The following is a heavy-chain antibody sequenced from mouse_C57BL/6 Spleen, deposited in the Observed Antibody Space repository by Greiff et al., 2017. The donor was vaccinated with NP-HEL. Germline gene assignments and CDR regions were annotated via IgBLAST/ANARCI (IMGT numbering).Heavy chain of an antibody. Sequence: QVQLQQPGAELVMPGASVKLSCKASGYTFTSYWMHWVKQRPGQGLEWIGEIDPSDSYTNYNQKFKGKSTLTVDKSSSTAYMQLSSLTSEDSAVYYCAMGEDSSDYFDYWGQGTTLTVSS. J-gene: IGHJ2*01. CDR3: AMGEDSSDYFDY. D-gene: IGHD3-2*02. CDR1: GYTFTSYW. CDR2: IDPSDSYT. V-gene: IGHV1-69*01.